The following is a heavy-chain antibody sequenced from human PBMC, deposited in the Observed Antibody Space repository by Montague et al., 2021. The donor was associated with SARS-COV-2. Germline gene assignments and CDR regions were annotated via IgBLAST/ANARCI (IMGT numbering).Heavy chain of an antibody. Sequence: SETLSLTCTVSGGSISSTSYYWGWIRQPPGKGLEWIGSISYSGSTYYNPSLKSRVTMSVDSSKNQFSLRLSSVTAADTAVYYCARYGSYFEHWGQGTLVTVSS. CDR1: GGSISSTSYY. D-gene: IGHD1-26*01. CDR3: ARYGSYFEH. CDR2: ISYSGST. J-gene: IGHJ4*02. V-gene: IGHV4-39*07.